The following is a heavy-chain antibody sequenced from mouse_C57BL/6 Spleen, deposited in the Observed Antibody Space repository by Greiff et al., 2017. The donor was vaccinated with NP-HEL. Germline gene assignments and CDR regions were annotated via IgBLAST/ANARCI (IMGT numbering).Heavy chain of an antibody. J-gene: IGHJ4*01. Sequence: QVHVKQSGAELVRPGTSVKVSCKASGYAFTNYLIEWVKQRPGQGLEWIGVINPGSGGTNYNEKFKGKATLTADKSSSTAYMQLSSLTSEDSAVYFCARSSSSYYYYAMDYWGQGTSVTVSS. CDR1: GYAFTNYL. D-gene: IGHD1-1*01. V-gene: IGHV1-54*01. CDR2: INPGSGGT. CDR3: ARSSSSYYYYAMDY.